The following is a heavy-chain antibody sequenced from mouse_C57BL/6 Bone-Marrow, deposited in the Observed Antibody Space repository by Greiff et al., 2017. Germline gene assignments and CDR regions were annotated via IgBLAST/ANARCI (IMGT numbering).Heavy chain of an antibody. CDR3: AREYYDY. V-gene: IGHV1-69*01. CDR1: GYTFTSYW. J-gene: IGHJ2*01. CDR2: IDPSDSYT. Sequence: QVQLQQPGAELVMPGASVKLSCKASGYTFTSYWMHWVKQRPGQGLEWIGEIDPSDSYTNYNQKFKGKSTLTVDKSSSTAYMQLNSLTSEDSAVYYCAREYYDYWGQGTTLTVSS.